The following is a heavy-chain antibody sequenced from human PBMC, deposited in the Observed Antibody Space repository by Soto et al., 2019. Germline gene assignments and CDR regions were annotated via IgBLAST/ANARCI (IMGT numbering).Heavy chain of an antibody. CDR3: ARDLYYYDSSGYLQVYGMDV. D-gene: IGHD3-22*01. V-gene: IGHV3-33*01. CDR2: IWYDGSNK. J-gene: IGHJ6*02. CDR1: GFTFSSSG. Sequence: LRFSCAASGFTFSSSGMHWVRQAPGKGLEWVAVIWYDGSNKYYADSVKGRFTISRDNSKNTLYLQMNSLRAEDTAVYYCARDLYYYDSSGYLQVYGMDVWGQGTTVTVSS.